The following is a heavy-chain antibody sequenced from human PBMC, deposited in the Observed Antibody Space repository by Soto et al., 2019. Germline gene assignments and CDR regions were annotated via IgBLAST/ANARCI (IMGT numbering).Heavy chain of an antibody. D-gene: IGHD1-1*01. CDR1: GYTFTSYG. Sequence: GASVKVSCKASGYTFTSYGISWVRQAPGQGLEWMGWISAYNGNTNYAQKLQGRVTMTTDTSTSTAYMELRSLRSDDTAVYYCAREATGTYVSLYGMDVWGQGTTVTVS. V-gene: IGHV1-18*04. J-gene: IGHJ6*02. CDR3: AREATGTYVSLYGMDV. CDR2: ISAYNGNT.